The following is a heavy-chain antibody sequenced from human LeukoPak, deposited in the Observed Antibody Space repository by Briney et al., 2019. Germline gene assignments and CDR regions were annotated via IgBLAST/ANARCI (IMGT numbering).Heavy chain of an antibody. CDR1: GASIYSHY. CDR2: IYYSWST. D-gene: IGHD3-22*01. Sequence: SETLSLTCTVSGASIYSHYWSWIRQPPGKGLEWIGYIYYSWSTNYNPSLKSRVTISVDTSKNQFSLKLSSVTAADTAVYYCAREYYYESSGYLLGGWFDPWGQGTLVTVSS. CDR3: AREYYYESSGYLLGGWFDP. V-gene: IGHV4-59*11. J-gene: IGHJ5*02.